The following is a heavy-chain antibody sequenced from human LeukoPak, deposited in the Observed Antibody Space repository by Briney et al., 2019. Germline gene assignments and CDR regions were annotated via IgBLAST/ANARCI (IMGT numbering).Heavy chain of an antibody. Sequence: SETLSLTCTVSGGSISSYYWSWIRQPPGKGLESIGYIYYSGSTNYNPSLRSRVTISVDTSKNQFSLKLSSVTAADTAVYYCARLPYYYDSSGYYYFDYWGQGTLVTVSS. CDR2: IYYSGST. CDR3: ARLPYYYDSSGYYYFDY. V-gene: IGHV4-59*01. D-gene: IGHD3-22*01. CDR1: GGSISSYY. J-gene: IGHJ4*02.